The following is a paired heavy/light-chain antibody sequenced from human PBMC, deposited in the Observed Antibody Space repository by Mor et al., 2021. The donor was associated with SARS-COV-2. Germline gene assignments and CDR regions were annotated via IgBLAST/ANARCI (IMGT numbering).Heavy chain of an antibody. CDR2: IDPSDSYT. CDR1: GYSFTNYW. J-gene: IGHJ6*02. CDR3: ARQNVTVALFYYSGMDV. V-gene: IGHV5-10-1*01. D-gene: IGHD6-19*01. Sequence: EVQLAQSGAEVKKPGESLTISCKGFGYSFTNYWINWVRLMPGKGLEWMGKIDPSDSYTNYSPSFQGHVTISADKSVGTAYLHWSSLKASDTAIYFCARQNVTVALFYYSGMDVWGQGTTVTVSS.
Light chain of an antibody. CDR1: QSVTSGY. CDR2: GAS. J-gene: IGKJ2*01. V-gene: IGKV3-20*01. CDR3: QQYGSSRYT. Sequence: EIVLTQSPGTLSLSPGERATLSCRASQSVTSGYLAWYQHRPGQTPRLLIYGASSRATGIPDRFSGSGSGTDFTLTISRLEPEDFAVYYCQQYGSSRYTFGQGTRLEIK.